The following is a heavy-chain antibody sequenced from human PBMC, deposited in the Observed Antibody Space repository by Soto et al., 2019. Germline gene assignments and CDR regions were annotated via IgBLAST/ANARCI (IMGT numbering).Heavy chain of an antibody. CDR3: ARTIHGHSPGAFDY. V-gene: IGHV3-30*03. J-gene: IGHJ4*02. D-gene: IGHD1-26*01. CDR2: VSHDGTDQ. Sequence: QVQLVESGGGVVQPGRSLKLSCEASGFTFRHSGMHWVRQTPGKGLEWVALVSHDGTDQYYADSVKGRFTISRDNFKNTLYLKMNRLRSEDTAVYCCARTIHGHSPGAFDYWGLGTLVTVSS. CDR1: GFTFRHSG.